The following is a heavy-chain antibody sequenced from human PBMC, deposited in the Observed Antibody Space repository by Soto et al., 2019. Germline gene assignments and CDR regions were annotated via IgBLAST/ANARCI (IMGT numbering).Heavy chain of an antibody. D-gene: IGHD6-25*01. J-gene: IGHJ4*02. CDR2: IYYSGRT. Sequence: SETLSLTCIVSGESISSSSYYWGWIRQPPGKGLEWIGSIYYSGRTYYNPSFKSRVTISIDTSKNQFSLKLRSVTAADTAVYYCARHEAGWYFDSWGQGTLVTVSS. CDR1: GESISSSSYY. CDR3: ARHEAGWYFDS. V-gene: IGHV4-39*01.